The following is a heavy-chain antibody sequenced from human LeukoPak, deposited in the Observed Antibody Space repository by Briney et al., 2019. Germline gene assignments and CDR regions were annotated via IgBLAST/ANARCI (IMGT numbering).Heavy chain of an antibody. J-gene: IGHJ4*02. D-gene: IGHD3/OR15-3a*01. CDR2: ISYDGSNK. CDR1: GFTFSSYG. V-gene: IGHV3-30*18. CDR3: AKVWGSGLVIGYYFDY. Sequence: PGGSLRLSCAASGFTFSSYGMHWVRQAPGKGLEWVAVISYDGSNKYYADSVKGRFTISRDNSKNTLYLQMNSLRAEDTAVYYCAKVWGSGLVIGYYFDYWGQGTLVTVSS.